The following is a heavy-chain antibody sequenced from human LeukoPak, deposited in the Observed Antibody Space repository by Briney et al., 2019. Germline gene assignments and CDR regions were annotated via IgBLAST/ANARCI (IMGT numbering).Heavy chain of an antibody. CDR3: ARLPLGAFGEVLNFDY. CDR2: INHSGTT. D-gene: IGHD3-10*01. CDR1: GYSISSGYY. Sequence: SETLSLTCTVSGYSISSGYYWGWIRQAPGKGLEWIGDINHSGTTKYNPSLASRVTISIDTSKNQFSLRVNSVTGADTAVYYCARLPLGAFGEVLNFDYWGQGSLVTVSS. J-gene: IGHJ4*02. V-gene: IGHV4-38-2*02.